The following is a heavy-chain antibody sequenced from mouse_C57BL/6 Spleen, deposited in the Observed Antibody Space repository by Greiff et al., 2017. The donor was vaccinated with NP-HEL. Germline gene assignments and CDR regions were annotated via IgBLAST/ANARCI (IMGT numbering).Heavy chain of an antibody. CDR3: AREDYYSNYWFAY. V-gene: IGHV1-82*01. Sequence: VQVVESGPELVKPGASVKISCKASGYAFSSSWMNWVKQRPGKGLEWIGRIYPGDGDTNYNGKFKGKATLTADKSSSTAYMQLSSLTSEDSAVYFCAREDYYSNYWFAYWGQGTLVTVSA. CDR2: IYPGDGDT. CDR1: GYAFSSSW. D-gene: IGHD2-5*01. J-gene: IGHJ3*01.